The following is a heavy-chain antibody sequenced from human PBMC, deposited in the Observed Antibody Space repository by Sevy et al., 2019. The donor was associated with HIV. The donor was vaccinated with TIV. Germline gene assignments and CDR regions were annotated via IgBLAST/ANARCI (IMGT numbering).Heavy chain of an antibody. J-gene: IGHJ3*02. CDR3: ARRNDFDI. Sequence: SETLSLTCTVSGGSINSDHWNWIRQPPGKGLEWIGYGYYTGGTNYKPYLKKRVTISVDRTKNQFSLKLTSVTAADTAVYYCARRNDFDIWGQGTMVTVSS. V-gene: IGHV4-59*08. CDR2: GYYTGGT. CDR1: GGSINSDH.